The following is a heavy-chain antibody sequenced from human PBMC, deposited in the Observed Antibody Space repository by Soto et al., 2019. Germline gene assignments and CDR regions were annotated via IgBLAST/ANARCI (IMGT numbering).Heavy chain of an antibody. V-gene: IGHV4-39*01. J-gene: IGHJ5*01. D-gene: IGHD2-21*01. CDR3: GRVVEGATRHTDPDS. CDR2: VYHNGGA. CDR1: GVSIHNSHSF. Sequence: TETLSLTCTVSGVSIHNSHSFWAWIRQPPGKGLQFIASVYHNGGAHYNSSLKSRVTISVDTANNQVSLRMRSLTAADTAFYYCGRVVEGATRHTDPDSWGQGILVTVSS.